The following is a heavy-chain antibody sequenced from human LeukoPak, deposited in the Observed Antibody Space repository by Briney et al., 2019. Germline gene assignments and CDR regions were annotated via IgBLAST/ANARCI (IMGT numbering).Heavy chain of an antibody. D-gene: IGHD6-19*01. CDR3: ARGTVAGKAPY. CDR2: ISGSGGSTI. V-gene: IGHV3-23*01. CDR1: GFTFSSYA. Sequence: PGGSLRLSCAASGFTFSSYAMSWVRQAPGKGLEWVSAISGSGGSTIYYADSVKGRFSISRDNAKNSLHLQMNSLRAEDTAVYYCARGTVAGKAPYWGQGTLVTVSS. J-gene: IGHJ4*02.